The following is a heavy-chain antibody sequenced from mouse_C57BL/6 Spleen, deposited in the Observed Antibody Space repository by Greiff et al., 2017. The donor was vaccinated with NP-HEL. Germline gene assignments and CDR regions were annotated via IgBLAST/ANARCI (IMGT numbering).Heavy chain of an antibody. Sequence: EVKLVESGGGLVKPGGSLKLSCAASGFTFSDYGMHWVRQAPEKGLEWVAYISSGSSTIYYADTVKGRFTISRDNAKNTLFLQMNSLRSEDTAMYYCARKLFYAMDYWGQGTSVTVSS. CDR1: GFTFSDYG. V-gene: IGHV5-17*01. CDR2: ISSGSSTI. D-gene: IGHD1-1*02. J-gene: IGHJ4*01. CDR3: ARKLFYAMDY.